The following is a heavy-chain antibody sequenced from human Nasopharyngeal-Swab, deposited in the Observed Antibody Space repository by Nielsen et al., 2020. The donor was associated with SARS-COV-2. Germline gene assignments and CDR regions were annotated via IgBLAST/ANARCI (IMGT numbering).Heavy chain of an antibody. CDR1: GFTFSGYA. J-gene: IGHJ4*02. D-gene: IGHD3-22*01. CDR2: ISISSSYI. Sequence: GESLKISCAASGFTFSGYAMNWVRQATGKGLEWVSSISISSSYIYYADSVKGRFTISRDNAKNSLYLQMNSLRAEDTAVYYCATNDDSSGYYRGDYWGQGTLVTVSS. CDR3: ATNDDSSGYYRGDY. V-gene: IGHV3-21*01.